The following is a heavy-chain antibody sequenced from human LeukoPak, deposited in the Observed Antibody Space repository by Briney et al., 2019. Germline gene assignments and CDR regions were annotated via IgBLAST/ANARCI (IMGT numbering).Heavy chain of an antibody. V-gene: IGHV3-9*03. CDR2: ISWNSGSI. CDR3: ASQKLGYCSGGSCYGDAFDI. Sequence: PGRSLRLSCAASGFTFDDYAMHWVRQALGKGLEWVSGISWNSGSIGYADSVKGRFTISRDNAKNSLYLQMNSLRAEDMALYYCASQKLGYCSGGSCYGDAFDIWGQGTMVTVSS. J-gene: IGHJ3*02. CDR1: GFTFDDYA. D-gene: IGHD2-15*01.